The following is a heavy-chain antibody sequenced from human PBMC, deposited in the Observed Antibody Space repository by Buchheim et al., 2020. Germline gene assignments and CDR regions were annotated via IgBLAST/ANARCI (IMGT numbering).Heavy chain of an antibody. V-gene: IGHV1-3*01. D-gene: IGHD1-26*01. J-gene: IGHJ3*02. Sequence: QVQHVQSGAEVKKPGASVKVSCKASGYTFTNYAMHWVRQAPGQRPEWMGWIIAGNGNTKYSQRFEDRVTITRGKSTRKAYLELSSLTSEDTAVYYCARGISSGTYWYAFDMWGQGT. CDR2: IIAGNGNT. CDR3: ARGISSGTYWYAFDM. CDR1: GYTFTNYA.